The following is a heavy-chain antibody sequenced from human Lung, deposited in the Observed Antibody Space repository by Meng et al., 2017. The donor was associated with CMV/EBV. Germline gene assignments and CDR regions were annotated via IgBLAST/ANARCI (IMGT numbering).Heavy chain of an antibody. CDR1: GGSFSDYY. V-gene: IGHV4-34*01. CDR3: ARVQWLAYYFDS. Sequence: GSLRLXCGVYGGSFSDYYWSWIRQPPGKGLEWIGEINHSGSTNYNPSLKSRLTVSIDTSSDQFSLRLPSVTAADTAVYYCARVQWLAYYFDSWGQGTLVTFSS. CDR2: INHSGST. J-gene: IGHJ4*02. D-gene: IGHD6-19*01.